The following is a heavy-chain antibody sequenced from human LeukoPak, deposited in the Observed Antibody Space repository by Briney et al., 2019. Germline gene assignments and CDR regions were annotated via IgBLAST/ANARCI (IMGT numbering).Heavy chain of an antibody. CDR1: GFTLSSYK. D-gene: IGHD3-10*01. CDR3: GRDYYASGSYNSWASDI. Sequence: GGSLRLSCTASGFTLSSYKMKWVREAPGKGLEWVSYITSSGTNMYYADSVKGRFTISRDNAKNSLYLQMNSLRAEDTGVYYCGRDYYASGSYNSWASDIWGQGTMVTVS. CDR2: ITSSGTNM. V-gene: IGHV3-48*03. J-gene: IGHJ3*02.